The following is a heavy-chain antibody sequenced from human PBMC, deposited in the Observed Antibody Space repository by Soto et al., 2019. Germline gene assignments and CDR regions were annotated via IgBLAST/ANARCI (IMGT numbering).Heavy chain of an antibody. V-gene: IGHV3-21*06. Sequence: GGSLRLSCAASGFTFTRYSMNWVRQAPGKGLEWVSSISSTTNYIYYGDSMKGRFTISRDNAKNSLHLGMNSLRAEDTAVYYCARESEDLTSNFDYWGQGTLVTVSS. CDR1: GFTFTRYS. J-gene: IGHJ4*02. CDR2: ISSTTNYI. CDR3: ARESEDLTSNFDY.